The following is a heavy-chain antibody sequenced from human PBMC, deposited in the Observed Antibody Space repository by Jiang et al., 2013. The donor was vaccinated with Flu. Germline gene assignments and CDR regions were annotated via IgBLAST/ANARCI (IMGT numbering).Heavy chain of an antibody. J-gene: IGHJ5*02. CDR3: ARDIWFDP. CDR2: IYHSGST. CDR1: GYSISSGYY. Sequence: GLVKPSETLSLTCTVSGYSISSGYYWGWIRQPPGKGLEWIGSIYHSGSTYYNPSLKSRVTISVDTSKNQFSLKLSSVTAADTAVYYCARDIWFDPWGQGTLVTVSS. V-gene: IGHV4-38-2*02.